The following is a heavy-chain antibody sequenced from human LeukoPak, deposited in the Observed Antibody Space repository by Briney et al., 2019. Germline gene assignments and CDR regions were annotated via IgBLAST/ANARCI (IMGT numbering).Heavy chain of an antibody. Sequence: GGSLRLSCAASGFTFSDFWMYWVRQAPGKGLEWNSNINEHGTTAYAESVEGRFTIYRDNAKIILYLQMNSLRAEDTAVYYCARVRGGNWGQGTLVTVSS. CDR3: ARVRGGN. J-gene: IGHJ4*02. CDR1: GFTFSDFW. CDR2: INEHGTT. V-gene: IGHV3-74*01. D-gene: IGHD3-16*01.